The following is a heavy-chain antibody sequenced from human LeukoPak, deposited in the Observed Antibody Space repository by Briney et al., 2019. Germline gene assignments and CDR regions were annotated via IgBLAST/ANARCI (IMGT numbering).Heavy chain of an antibody. V-gene: IGHV4-34*01. D-gene: IGHD3-10*01. J-gene: IGHJ4*02. Sequence: SETLSLTCAVYGGSFSGYYWSWLRQPPGKGLEWIGEINHSGSTNYNPSLKSRVTISVDTSKNQVSLKLSSVTAADTAVYYCARGGYGSGSYYKGGFDYWGQGTLVTVSS. CDR2: INHSGST. CDR1: GGSFSGYY. CDR3: ARGGYGSGSYYKGGFDY.